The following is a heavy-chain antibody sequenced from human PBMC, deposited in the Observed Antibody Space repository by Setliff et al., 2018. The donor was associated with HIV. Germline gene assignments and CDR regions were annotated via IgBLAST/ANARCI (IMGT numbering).Heavy chain of an antibody. V-gene: IGHV4-34*01. D-gene: IGHD2-2*01. CDR2: INHGGST. CDR1: GGSFSGYY. J-gene: IGHJ6*02. Sequence: SETLSLTCAVYGGSFSGYYWSWIRQPPGKGLEWIGEINHGGSTNYNPSLKSRVTISVDTSKNQFSLKLTSVTASDTAVYYCARDLEDCSSTSCYVQGMNYYYYGMDVWGQGTTVTVSS. CDR3: ARDLEDCSSTSCYVQGMNYYYYGMDV.